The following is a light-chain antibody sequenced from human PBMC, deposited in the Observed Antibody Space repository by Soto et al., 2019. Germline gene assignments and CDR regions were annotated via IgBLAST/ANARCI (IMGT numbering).Light chain of an antibody. Sequence: DVVMTQTPLSSPVTLGQPASLSCRSSQSLAHSDGNTYLSWLQQRPGQPPRLLIYKVSNRLSGVPDRFSASGAETDFTLKISRLEAEDVGLYYCMQATHFPRTFGQGTKVDIK. V-gene: IGKV2-24*01. CDR3: MQATHFPRT. CDR2: KVS. J-gene: IGKJ1*01. CDR1: QSLAHSDGNTY.